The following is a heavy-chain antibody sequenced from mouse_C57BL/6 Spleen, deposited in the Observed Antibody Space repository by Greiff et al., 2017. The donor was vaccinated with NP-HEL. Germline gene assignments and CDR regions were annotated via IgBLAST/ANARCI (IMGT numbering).Heavy chain of an antibody. D-gene: IGHD1-1*01. Sequence: QVQLKESGPGLVQPSQSLSLTCTVSGFSLTSYCFHCVRQSQGQGLERQREIRGGGSTDYNATFMSRLSITKDNSKSQVFYKMNSLQADDTAIYYGAIPYYGSSYDYAMDGWGQGTSVTVSS. J-gene: IGHJ4*01. V-gene: IGHV2-5*01. CDR2: IRGGGST. CDR3: AIPYYGSSYDYAMDG. CDR1: GFSLTSYC.